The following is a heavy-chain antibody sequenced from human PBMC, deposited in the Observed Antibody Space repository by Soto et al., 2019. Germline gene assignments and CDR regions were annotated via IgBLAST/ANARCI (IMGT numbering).Heavy chain of an antibody. D-gene: IGHD2-8*01. V-gene: IGHV3-23*01. CDR2: ISGSGGST. J-gene: IGHJ6*03. CDR3: AKVPLDIVLTYYMDV. Sequence: GGSLRLSCAASGFTFSSYAMSWVRQAPGKGLEWVSAISGSGGSTYYADSVKGRFTISRDNSKNTLYLQMNSLRAEDTAVYYCAKVPLDIVLTYYMDVWGKGTTVTVSS. CDR1: GFTFSSYA.